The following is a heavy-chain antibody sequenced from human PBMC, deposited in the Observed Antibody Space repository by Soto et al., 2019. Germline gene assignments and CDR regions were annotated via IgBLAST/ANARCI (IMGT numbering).Heavy chain of an antibody. CDR1: GFTFSDYY. CDR2: ISSSSSYT. J-gene: IGHJ4*02. D-gene: IGHD6-13*01. V-gene: IGHV3-11*06. Sequence: GGSLRLSCAASGFTFSDYYMSWIRQAPGKGLEWVSYISSSSSYTNYADSVKGRFTISRDNAKNSLYLQMNSLRAEDTAVYYCARDGPQQLASGYFDYWGQGTLVTVSS. CDR3: ARDGPQQLASGYFDY.